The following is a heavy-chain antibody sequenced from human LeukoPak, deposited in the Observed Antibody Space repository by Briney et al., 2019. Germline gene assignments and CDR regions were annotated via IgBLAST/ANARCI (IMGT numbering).Heavy chain of an antibody. V-gene: IGHV1-3*04. CDR1: RYIFTTYP. CDR2: INTGNGNT. CDR3: ARDRMSTGIAAAADYDI. D-gene: IGHD6-13*01. Sequence: ASVKVSCKASRYIFTTYPMHWVRQAPGQRLEWMGWINTGNGNTKYSQKFQGRVTITRDTSASTAHMELSRLRSEDTAVYYCARDRMSTGIAAAADYDIWGQGTMVTVSS. J-gene: IGHJ3*02.